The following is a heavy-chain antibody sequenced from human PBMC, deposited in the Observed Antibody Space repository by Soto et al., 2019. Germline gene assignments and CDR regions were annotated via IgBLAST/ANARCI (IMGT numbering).Heavy chain of an antibody. CDR1: GGSISSSSYY. J-gene: IGHJ4*02. Sequence: QLQLQESGPGLVKPSGTLSLTCTVSGGSISSSSYYWGWIRQPPGKGLEWIGSIYYSGSTYYNPSLKSRVTISVDTSKNQFSLKLSSVTAADTAVYYCASDSSGWYNFDYWGQGTLVTVSS. V-gene: IGHV4-39*01. D-gene: IGHD6-19*01. CDR3: ASDSSGWYNFDY. CDR2: IYYSGST.